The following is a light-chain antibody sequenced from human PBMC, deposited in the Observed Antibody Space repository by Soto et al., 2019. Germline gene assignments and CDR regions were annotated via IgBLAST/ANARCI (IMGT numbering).Light chain of an antibody. CDR1: QSLLHSNGYNY. V-gene: IGKV2-28*01. Sequence: DIVVTQSPLSLPVTPGEPASISCRSSQSLLHSNGYNYLDWYLQKPGQSPQLLIYLGSNRASGVPDRFSGSGSGTYFTLKINRVEAEDAGVYYCMQALETWTFGQGTKVEIK. CDR3: MQALETWT. CDR2: LGS. J-gene: IGKJ1*01.